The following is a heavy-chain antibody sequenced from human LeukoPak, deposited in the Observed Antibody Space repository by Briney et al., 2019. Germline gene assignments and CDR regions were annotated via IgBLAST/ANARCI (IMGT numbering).Heavy chain of an antibody. CDR2: ISGDGGST. D-gene: IGHD5-18*01. CDR1: GFTFYDYA. J-gene: IGHJ3*02. CDR3: AKDGTAMASDAFDI. Sequence: GGALRLSCAASGFTFYDYAMHWGRQAPGKGLEWVSLISGDGGSTYYADSVKGRFTISRDNSKNSLYLQMNSLRTEDTALYYCAKDGTAMASDAFDIWGQGTMVTVS. V-gene: IGHV3-43*02.